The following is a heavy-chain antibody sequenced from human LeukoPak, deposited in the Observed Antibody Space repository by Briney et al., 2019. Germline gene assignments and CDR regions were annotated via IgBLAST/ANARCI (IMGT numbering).Heavy chain of an antibody. V-gene: IGHV1-24*01. Sequence: GASVKVSCKVSGYTLIELSMHWVRQAPGKGLEWMGGFDPEDGETIYAQKFQGRVTMTEDTSTDTAYMELSSLRSEDTAVYYCATAPTQLRGIPYYDFWSGNPRLDYWGQGTLVTVSS. CDR2: FDPEDGET. CDR1: GYTLIELS. CDR3: ATAPTQLRGIPYYDFWSGNPRLDY. D-gene: IGHD3-3*01. J-gene: IGHJ4*02.